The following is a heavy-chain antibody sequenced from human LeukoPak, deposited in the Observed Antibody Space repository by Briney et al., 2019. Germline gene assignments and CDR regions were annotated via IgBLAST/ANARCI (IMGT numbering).Heavy chain of an antibody. V-gene: IGHV1-69*05. J-gene: IGHJ4*02. D-gene: IGHD3-16*01. CDR3: ARAQTPTLGGYFDY. Sequence: GASVKVSCKASGGTFSSYAISWVRQAPGQGLEWMGGIIPTFGTANYAQKFQGRVTITTDESTSTAYMELSSLRSEDTAVYYCARAQTPTLGGYFDYWGQGTLVTVSS. CDR2: IIPTFGTA. CDR1: GGTFSSYA.